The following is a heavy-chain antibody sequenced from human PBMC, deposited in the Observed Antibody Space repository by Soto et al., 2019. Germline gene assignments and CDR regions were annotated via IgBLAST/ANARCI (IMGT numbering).Heavy chain of an antibody. Sequence: PGGSLRLSCAASGFTFSSYSMNWVRQAPGKGLEWVSSISSSSSYIYYADSVKGRFTISRDNAKNSLYLQMNSLRAEDTAVYYCARDLYPRIAAAALWGQGTLVTVSS. J-gene: IGHJ4*02. CDR3: ARDLYPRIAAAAL. D-gene: IGHD6-13*01. CDR1: GFTFSSYS. CDR2: ISSSSSYI. V-gene: IGHV3-21*01.